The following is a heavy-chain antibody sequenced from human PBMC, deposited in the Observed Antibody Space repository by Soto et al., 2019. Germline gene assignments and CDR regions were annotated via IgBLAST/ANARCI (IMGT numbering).Heavy chain of an antibody. CDR3: ARGLWESTMVRGVITYYYYYGMDV. D-gene: IGHD3-10*01. CDR2: IYYSGST. V-gene: IGHV4-30-4*01. J-gene: IGHJ6*02. Sequence: SETLSLTCTVSGGSISSGDYYWSWIRQPPGKGLEWIGYIYYSGSTYYNPSLKSRVTISVDTSKNQFSLKLSSVTAADTAVYYCARGLWESTMVRGVITYYYYYGMDVWGQGTTVTVSS. CDR1: GGSISSGDYY.